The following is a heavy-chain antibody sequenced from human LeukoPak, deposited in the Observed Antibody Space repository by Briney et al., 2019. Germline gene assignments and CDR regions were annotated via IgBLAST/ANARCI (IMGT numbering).Heavy chain of an antibody. Sequence: ASATVSCTAAGYTFIFDYIYWVRQAPGQGLEWMGWINLNSGGTNYAQKFQGRVTMTRDTSISTADMELSRLRSDDTAVYYCARDPAAGTNYWGQGTLVTVSS. CDR1: GYTFIFDY. D-gene: IGHD6-13*01. CDR3: ARDPAAGTNY. CDR2: INLNSGGT. V-gene: IGHV1-2*02. J-gene: IGHJ4*02.